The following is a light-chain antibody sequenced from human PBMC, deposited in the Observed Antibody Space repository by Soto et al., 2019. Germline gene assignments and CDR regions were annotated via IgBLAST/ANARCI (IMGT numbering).Light chain of an antibody. Sequence: QSALTQPASVSGSPGQWITISCTGTTSDVGGYNYVSWYQHHPGKAPKLMIYGVSNRPSGVSSRFSGSKSGNTASLTISGPQAEDEADYYCTSYTSSSARKVFGGGTKVTVL. V-gene: IGLV2-14*01. CDR2: GVS. CDR3: TSYTSSSARKV. J-gene: IGLJ3*02. CDR1: TSDVGGYNY.